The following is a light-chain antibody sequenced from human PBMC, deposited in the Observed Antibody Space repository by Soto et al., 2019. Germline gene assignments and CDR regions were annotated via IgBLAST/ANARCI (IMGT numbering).Light chain of an antibody. J-gene: IGLJ2*01. Sequence: QSVLTQPASVSGSPGQSITLSCTGTSSDIGGYDYVSGYQRYPGKAPKLIIYDVNNRPSGVSNRFSGSKSGNTASLTISGLQAEDEADYYCTSYASSSTHVVFGGGTKVTVL. CDR2: DVN. CDR1: SSDIGGYDY. CDR3: TSYASSSTHVV. V-gene: IGLV2-14*01.